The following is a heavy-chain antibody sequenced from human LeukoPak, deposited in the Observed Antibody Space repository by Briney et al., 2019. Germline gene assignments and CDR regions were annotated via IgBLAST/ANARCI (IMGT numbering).Heavy chain of an antibody. J-gene: IGHJ4*02. CDR1: GYSISSGYY. V-gene: IGHV4-38-2*02. D-gene: IGHD2-21*02. CDR2: IHHSGRT. CDR3: ARGSLAYCGGDCYSHPGYFDY. Sequence: SETLSLTCTVSGYSISSGYYWGWIRQPPGKGLEWIGSIHHSGRTFYNPSLKSRVTISVDTSKNQFSLKLTSVTAADTAVYYCARGSLAYCGGDCYSHPGYFDYWGQGTLVTVSS.